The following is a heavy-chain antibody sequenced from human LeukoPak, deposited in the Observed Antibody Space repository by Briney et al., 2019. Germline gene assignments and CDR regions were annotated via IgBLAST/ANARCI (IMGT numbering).Heavy chain of an antibody. Sequence: PGGSLRLSCAASGFTFSLCAMNWVRQAPGKGLEWVSGTSGSGGSTYYADSVKGRFTISRDSSKNTVYLQMNSLRAEDTAVYYCAKADGSYKTLIDYWGQGTLVTVSS. V-gene: IGHV3-23*01. CDR1: GFTFSLCA. J-gene: IGHJ4*02. D-gene: IGHD3-10*01. CDR2: TSGSGGST. CDR3: AKADGSYKTLIDY.